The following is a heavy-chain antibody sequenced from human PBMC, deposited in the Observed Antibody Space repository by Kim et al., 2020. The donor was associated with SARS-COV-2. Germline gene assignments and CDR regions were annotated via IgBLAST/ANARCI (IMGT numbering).Heavy chain of an antibody. CDR3: ARVGTYYGGGHAFDI. CDR2: ISAYNGNT. J-gene: IGHJ3*02. D-gene: IGHD4-17*01. CDR1: GYTFTSYG. Sequence: ASVKVSCKASGYTFTSYGISWVRQAPGQGLEWMGWISAYNGNTNYAQKLQGRVTMTTDTATSTAYMELRSLRSDDTAVYYCARVGTYYGGGHAFDIWGQGTMVTVSS. V-gene: IGHV1-18*01.